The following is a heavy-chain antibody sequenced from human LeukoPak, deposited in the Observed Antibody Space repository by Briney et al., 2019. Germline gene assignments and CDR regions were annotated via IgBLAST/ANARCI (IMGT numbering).Heavy chain of an antibody. CDR2: IYFSGGT. J-gene: IGHJ3*02. D-gene: IGHD2-21*01. CDR3: ARIVWFPGACDI. Sequence: SETLSLTCTVSGDSISSSNCYWGWIRQPPGKGLEWIGSIYFSGGTYYNASLKSRVTISVDTSKNQFSLKLNSVTAADTAVYYCARIVWFPGACDIWGQGTMVTVSS. V-gene: IGHV4-39*07. CDR1: GDSISSSNCY.